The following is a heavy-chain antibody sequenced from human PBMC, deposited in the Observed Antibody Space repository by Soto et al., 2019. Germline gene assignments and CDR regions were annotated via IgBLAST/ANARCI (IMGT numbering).Heavy chain of an antibody. Sequence: SETLSLTCTVSGGSISSYYWSWIRQPQGKGLGWVGYMYYCGSTDYNPSLRSRATISVDTSMSQFSLRLRSVTAADTAVYYCARLNGYWVSTSCHGYYGMDVWGQGTTVTVAS. CDR2: MYYCGST. CDR3: ARLNGYWVSTSCHGYYGMDV. D-gene: IGHD2-2*03. V-gene: IGHV4-59*08. J-gene: IGHJ6*02. CDR1: GGSISSYY.